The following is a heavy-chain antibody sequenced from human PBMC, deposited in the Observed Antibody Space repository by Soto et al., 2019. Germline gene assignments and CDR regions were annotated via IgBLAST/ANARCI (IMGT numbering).Heavy chain of an antibody. CDR3: ARESPTNYDILTGYYTGPHAFDI. J-gene: IGHJ3*02. V-gene: IGHV4-59*01. CDR1: GGSISSYY. D-gene: IGHD3-9*01. Sequence: SETLSLTCTVSGGSISSYYWSWIRQPPGKGLEWIGYIYYSESTNYNPSLKSRVTISVDTSKNQFSLKLSSVTAADTAVYYCARESPTNYDILTGYYTGPHAFDIWGQGTMVTVSS. CDR2: IYYSEST.